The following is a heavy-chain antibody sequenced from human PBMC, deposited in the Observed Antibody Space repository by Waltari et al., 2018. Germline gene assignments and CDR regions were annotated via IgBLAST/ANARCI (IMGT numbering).Heavy chain of an antibody. CDR1: GFIFDDYG. V-gene: IGHV3-9*01. CDR3: TKDMDGATAMAPRLDF. CDR2: INWNSGTI. D-gene: IGHD5-18*01. Sequence: VHLVESGGGLVRPGRSLRLSCAASGFIFDDYGMDWVRQAPGKGLELVAGINWNSGTIHYADSVKGRVTISRDNAENSLYLQMNSLTTEDTAVYYCTKDMDGATAMAPRLDFWGQGTLVTVSS. J-gene: IGHJ4*02.